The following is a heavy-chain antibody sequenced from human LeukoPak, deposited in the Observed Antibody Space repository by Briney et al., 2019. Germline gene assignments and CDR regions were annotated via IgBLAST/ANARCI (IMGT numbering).Heavy chain of an antibody. CDR3: ARDGSALRAYRFGQQDY. Sequence: GGSLRLSCAASGFTFSNYAMHWVRQAPGKGLEWVSLIWYDGSNKYYADSVMGRFTISRDNSKNTLYLQMNSLRAEDTAVYYCARDGSALRAYRFGQQDYWGQGTLVTVSS. J-gene: IGHJ4*02. CDR2: IWYDGSNK. V-gene: IGHV3-33*04. D-gene: IGHD3-16*01. CDR1: GFTFSNYA.